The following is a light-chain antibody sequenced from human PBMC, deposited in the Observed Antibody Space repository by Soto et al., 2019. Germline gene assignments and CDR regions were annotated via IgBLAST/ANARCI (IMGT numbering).Light chain of an antibody. V-gene: IGKV3-20*01. Sequence: EIVLTQSPGTLSLSPGERATLSCRASQRVSNSLVAWYQQKPGQAPRPLMSAASSRATGIPDRFSGSGSGTDFTLTISSLEPKDFAVYYCQTYGDSLFTFGPGTKV. CDR3: QTYGDSLFT. CDR2: AAS. CDR1: QRVSNSL. J-gene: IGKJ3*01.